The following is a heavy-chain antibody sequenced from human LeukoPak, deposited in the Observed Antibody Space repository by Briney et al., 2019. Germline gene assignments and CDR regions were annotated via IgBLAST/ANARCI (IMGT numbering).Heavy chain of an antibody. J-gene: IGHJ5*02. D-gene: IGHD6-13*01. CDR3: ARDAVNRYSSYNNWFDP. Sequence: SETLSLTCTVSGGSISTSSYYWGWVRQPPGKGLEWIGNIFYSGSTYYSPSLKSRVTISLDTSRNQFSLKLSSVTAADTAVYYCARDAVNRYSSYNNWFDPWGQGTLVTVSS. V-gene: IGHV4-39*07. CDR2: IFYSGST. CDR1: GGSISTSSYY.